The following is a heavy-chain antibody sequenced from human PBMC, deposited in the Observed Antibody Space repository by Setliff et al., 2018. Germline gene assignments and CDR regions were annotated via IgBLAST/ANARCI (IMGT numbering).Heavy chain of an antibody. CDR2: IWYDGSNK. CDR3: AKGDGYYDFWSGYHDAFDI. Sequence: GGSLRLSCAASGFTFSSYGMHWVRQAPGKGLEWVAVIWYDGSNKYYADSVKGRFTISRDNSKNTLYLQMNSLGAEDTAVYYCAKGDGYYDFWSGYHDAFDIWGQGTMVTVSS. J-gene: IGHJ3*02. CDR1: GFTFSSYG. V-gene: IGHV3-33*06. D-gene: IGHD3-3*01.